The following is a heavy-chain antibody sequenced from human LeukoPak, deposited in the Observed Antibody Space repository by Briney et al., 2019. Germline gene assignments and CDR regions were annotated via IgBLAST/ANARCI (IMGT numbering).Heavy chain of an antibody. CDR3: ARDRNYFDA. CDR2: ISVYNGKT. V-gene: IGHV1-18*01. Sequence: ASVKVSCKTSGYNFDSYGISWVRQAPGQGLEWLGWISVYNGKTNYTQNFQGRVTLTTDTSTSTVYLELESLTSDDTAVYYCARDRNYFDAWGQGTLVTVSS. CDR1: GYNFDSYG. J-gene: IGHJ4*02.